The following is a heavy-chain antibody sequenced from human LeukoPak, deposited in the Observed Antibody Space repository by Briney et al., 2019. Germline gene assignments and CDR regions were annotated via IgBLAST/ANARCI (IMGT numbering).Heavy chain of an antibody. CDR3: AKDRKYSDFWYYFDY. CDR2: IRGSGGGT. CDR1: GFTFSSYA. Sequence: GGSLRLSCAASGFTFSSYAMNWVRQAPGKGLEWVSAIRGSGGGTYYADSVKGRFTISGDNSKNTLYLQMNSLRAEDTAVYYCAKDRKYSDFWYYFDYWGQGTLVTVSS. J-gene: IGHJ4*02. V-gene: IGHV3-23*01. D-gene: IGHD3-3*01.